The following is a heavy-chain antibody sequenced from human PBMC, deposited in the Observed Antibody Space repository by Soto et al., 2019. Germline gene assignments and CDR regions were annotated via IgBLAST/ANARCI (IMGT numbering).Heavy chain of an antibody. Sequence: ASETLSLTCTVSGGSISSGGYYWSWIRQHPGKGLEWIGYIYYSGSTYYNPSLKSRVTISVDTSKNQFSLKLSSVTAADTAVYYCASLNYYDSSDDAFDIWGQGTMVTVSS. CDR1: GGSISSGGYY. D-gene: IGHD3-22*01. V-gene: IGHV4-31*03. J-gene: IGHJ3*02. CDR2: IYYSGST. CDR3: ASLNYYDSSDDAFDI.